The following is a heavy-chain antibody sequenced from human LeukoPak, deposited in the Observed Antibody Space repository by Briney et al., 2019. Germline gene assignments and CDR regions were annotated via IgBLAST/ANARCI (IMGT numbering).Heavy chain of an antibody. J-gene: IGHJ4*02. CDR3: ARAVSGSMVRGVRRGYYFDY. Sequence: ASVKVSCKASGGNFSSYAISWVRQAPGQGLEWMGGIIPIFGTANYAQKFQGRVTITADESTSTAYMELSSLRSEDTAVYYCARAVSGSMVRGVRRGYYFDYWGQGTLVTVSS. CDR1: GGNFSSYA. V-gene: IGHV1-69*01. CDR2: IIPIFGTA. D-gene: IGHD3-10*01.